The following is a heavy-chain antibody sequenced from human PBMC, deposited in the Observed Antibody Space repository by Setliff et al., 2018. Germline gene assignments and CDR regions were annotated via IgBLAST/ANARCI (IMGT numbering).Heavy chain of an antibody. V-gene: IGHV3-30*02. J-gene: IGHJ4*02. CDR3: APHSRSSDWRALDY. CDR2: IRHDGTNE. D-gene: IGHD2-2*01. CDR1: GFTSNMYG. Sequence: PGGSLRLSCAASGFTSNMYGVHWVRQAPGKGLEWVAYIRHDGTNENYADSVKGRFTISRDNSKSTLYLQMNSLRAEDTAVYYCAPHSRSSDWRALDYWGQGTLVTVSS.